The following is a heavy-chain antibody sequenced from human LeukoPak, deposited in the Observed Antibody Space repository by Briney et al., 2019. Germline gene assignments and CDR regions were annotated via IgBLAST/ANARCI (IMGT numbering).Heavy chain of an antibody. CDR3: ARDLFGSSSTEPFDP. D-gene: IGHD2-2*01. V-gene: IGHV3-21*01. Sequence: AGGSLRLSCAASGFTFSSYSMTWVRQAPGKGLEWVSSISSSSSYIYYADSVKGRFTISRDNAKNSLYLQMNSLRAEDTAVYYCARDLFGSSSTEPFDPWGQGTLVTVSS. CDR2: ISSSSSYI. CDR1: GFTFSSYS. J-gene: IGHJ5*02.